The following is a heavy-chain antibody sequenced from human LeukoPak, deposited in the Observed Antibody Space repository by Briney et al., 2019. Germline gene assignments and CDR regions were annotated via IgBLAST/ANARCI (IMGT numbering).Heavy chain of an antibody. CDR1: GYSFTTYW. Sequence: GESLKISCNGSGYSFTTYWIGWVRQMPGKGLEWMGIIYPGDSDTRYSPSFQGQVTISADKSISTAYLQWSSLKASDTAMYYCARGVGYYYDSSGYFDYWGQGTLVTVSS. CDR3: ARGVGYYYDSSGYFDY. J-gene: IGHJ4*02. V-gene: IGHV5-51*01. D-gene: IGHD3-22*01. CDR2: IYPGDSDT.